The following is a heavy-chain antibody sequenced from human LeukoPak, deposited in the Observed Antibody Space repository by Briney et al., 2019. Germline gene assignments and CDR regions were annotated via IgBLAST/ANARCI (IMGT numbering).Heavy chain of an antibody. J-gene: IGHJ4*02. V-gene: IGHV3-21*01. D-gene: IGHD2-2*01. CDR1: GFTFSSYS. Sequence: GGSLRLSCSASGFTFSSYSMNWVRQAPGKGLEWVSSISSSSSYIYYADSVKGRFTISRDNSKNTLYLQMNSLRAEDTAVYYCVKMGQDIVVVPAAPSFDYWGQGTLVTVSS. CDR3: VKMGQDIVVVPAAPSFDY. CDR2: ISSSSSYI.